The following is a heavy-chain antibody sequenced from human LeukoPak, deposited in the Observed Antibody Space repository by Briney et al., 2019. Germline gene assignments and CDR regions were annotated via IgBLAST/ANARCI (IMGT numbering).Heavy chain of an antibody. D-gene: IGHD4-17*01. CDR1: GFTFNNYA. V-gene: IGHV3-23*01. CDR3: TKNSARTTVSTGLSY. J-gene: IGHJ4*02. Sequence: GGSLRLSCAASGFTFNNYAMTWVRQAPGKGLEWVSGIGGSGAGTYYADSVKGRFTISRDNSRSTLYLQMDSLRADDTAVYYCTKNSARTTVSTGLSYWGPGTLVTVSS. CDR2: IGGSGAGT.